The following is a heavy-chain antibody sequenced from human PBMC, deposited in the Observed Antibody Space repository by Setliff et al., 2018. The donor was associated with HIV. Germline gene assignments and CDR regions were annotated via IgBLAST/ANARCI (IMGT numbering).Heavy chain of an antibody. J-gene: IGHJ4*02. CDR3: ARVLIAATGWCEY. Sequence: PGGSLRLSCAASGFTFSSYTMNWVRQAPGKGLEWVSSITSSSSYINYADSVKGRFTISRDNAKNSLYLQMNSLRAEDTAVYYCARVLIAATGWCEYWGQGTLVTVSS. CDR2: ITSSSSYI. D-gene: IGHD2-15*01. V-gene: IGHV3-21*01. CDR1: GFTFSSYT.